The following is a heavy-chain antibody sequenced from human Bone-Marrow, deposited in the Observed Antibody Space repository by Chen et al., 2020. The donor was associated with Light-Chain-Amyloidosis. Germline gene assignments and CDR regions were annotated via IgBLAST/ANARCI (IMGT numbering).Heavy chain of an antibody. Sequence: QVHLEESGGGLVQPGRSLRLSCAASGFTFSSYGMQWVRQAPGKGLGWVALMWNDGSHNYYTDSVKGRFTISRDNSKNTVYLQINSLRVEDTAVYYCARDILTGYFYYMDVWGQGTMVTVSS. D-gene: IGHD3-9*01. CDR3: ARDILTGYFYYMDV. CDR1: GFTFSSYG. J-gene: IGHJ6*02. CDR2: MWNDGSHN. V-gene: IGHV3-33*01.